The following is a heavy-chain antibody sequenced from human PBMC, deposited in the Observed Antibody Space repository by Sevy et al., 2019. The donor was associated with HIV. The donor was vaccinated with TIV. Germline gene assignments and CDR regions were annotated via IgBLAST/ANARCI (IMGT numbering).Heavy chain of an antibody. CDR3: ARVSSIYCDGGYFYAMDV. V-gene: IGHV3-7*01. CDR2: INLDGSGK. Sequence: GGSLRLSCAASRFTFSSYWMSWVRQAPGKGLEWVANINLDGSGKYQLDSVKGLFTISRDNAKKSLYLQMNCLRAEDSSVYFCARVSSIYCDGGYFYAMDVWGQGTTVTVSS. D-gene: IGHD3-22*01. CDR1: RFTFSSYW. J-gene: IGHJ6*02.